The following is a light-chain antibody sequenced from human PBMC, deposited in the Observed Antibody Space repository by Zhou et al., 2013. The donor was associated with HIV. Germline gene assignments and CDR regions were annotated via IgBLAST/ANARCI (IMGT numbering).Light chain of an antibody. CDR1: QSVSSSY. Sequence: EIVLTQSPGTLSLSPGERATLSCRASQSVSSSYLAWYQQKPGQAPRLLIYGASSRATGIPDRFSGSGSGTDFTLTISRLXPEDFAVYYCQQYGSSAFTFGLGT. J-gene: IGKJ3*01. CDR3: QQYGSSAFT. CDR2: GAS. V-gene: IGKV3-20*01.